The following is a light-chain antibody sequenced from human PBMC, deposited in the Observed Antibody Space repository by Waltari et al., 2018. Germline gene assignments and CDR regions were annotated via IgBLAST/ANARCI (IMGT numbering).Light chain of an antibody. CDR2: KAS. J-gene: IGKJ4*01. Sequence: DIQMTQSPSTLSASVGDSVTITCRASQSIGHWLAWYQQKPGTAPKHLIPKASNLETGVPSRFSGSGSGTELTLTISSLQPDDFATYYCQQYKIYPLTFGGGTKIEIK. CDR1: QSIGHW. V-gene: IGKV1-5*03. CDR3: QQYKIYPLT.